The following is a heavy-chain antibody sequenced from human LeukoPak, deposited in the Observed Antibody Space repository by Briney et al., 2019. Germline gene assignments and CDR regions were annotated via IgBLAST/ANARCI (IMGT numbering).Heavy chain of an antibody. Sequence: PSETLSLTCAVYGGSFSGYYWSWIRQPPGKGLEWIGEINHSGSTNYNPSLKSRVTISVDTSKSQFSLKLSSVTAADTAVYYCATLRSRRIAAQGNDYWGQGTLVTVSS. CDR1: GGSFSGYY. J-gene: IGHJ4*02. D-gene: IGHD6-6*01. V-gene: IGHV4-34*01. CDR2: INHSGST. CDR3: ATLRSRRIAAQGNDY.